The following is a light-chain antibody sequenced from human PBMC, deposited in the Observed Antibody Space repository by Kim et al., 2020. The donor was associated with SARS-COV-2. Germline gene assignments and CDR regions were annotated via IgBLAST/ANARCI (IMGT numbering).Light chain of an antibody. CDR3: MQGTQFPYT. V-gene: IGKV2-24*01. J-gene: IGKJ2*01. CDR1: QSLVHRDGTTY. CDR2: KIF. Sequence: DIVVTQTPLSSRVTLGQLASISCRSSQSLVHRDGTTYLSWFHQRPGQPPRLLIYKIFNRFSGVPDRFSGSGAGTDFTLTISRVEAEDVGVYYCMQGTQFPYTFGQGTKLEI.